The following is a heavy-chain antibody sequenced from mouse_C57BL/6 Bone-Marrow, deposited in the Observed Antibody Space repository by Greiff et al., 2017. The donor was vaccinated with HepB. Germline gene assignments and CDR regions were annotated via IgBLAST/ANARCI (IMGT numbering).Heavy chain of an antibody. CDR3: ARHDPPLYYGSLWFAY. D-gene: IGHD1-1*01. CDR1: GYTFTEYT. J-gene: IGHJ3*01. Sequence: QVQLKQSGAELVKPGASVKLSCKASGYTFTEYTIHWVKQRSGQGLEWIGWFYPGSGSIKYNEKFKDKATLTADKSSSTVYMELSRLTSEDSAVYFCARHDPPLYYGSLWFAYWGQGTLVTVSA. CDR2: FYPGSGSI. V-gene: IGHV1-62-2*01.